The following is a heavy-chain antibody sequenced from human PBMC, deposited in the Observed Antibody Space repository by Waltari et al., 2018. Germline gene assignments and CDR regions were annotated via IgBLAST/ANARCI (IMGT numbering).Heavy chain of an antibody. D-gene: IGHD7-27*01. CDR3: ARNGNWDFDY. Sequence: EVQLVESGGGLVQTGESLRLYCAASGFSYSNYWMMWVRQAPGKGVEWVGNVKYDGRESYYVDSVKGGFTISRDNAKNSLFRQMNSLRADDTGVYFCARNGNWDFDYWGQGTLVTVSS. CDR1: GFSYSNYW. V-gene: IGHV3-7*01. J-gene: IGHJ4*02. CDR2: VKYDGRES.